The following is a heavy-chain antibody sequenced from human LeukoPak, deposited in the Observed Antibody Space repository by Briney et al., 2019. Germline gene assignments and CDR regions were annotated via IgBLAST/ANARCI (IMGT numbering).Heavy chain of an antibody. CDR2: ISGSGGST. CDR3: ARDGTPSYTSGWVYMDA. V-gene: IGHV3-23*01. Sequence: SGGSLRLSCAASGFTFSSYGMSWVRQAPGKGLEWGSAISGSGGSTYYADSVEGRFTISRDNAKNSLFLQMNSLRGEDTAVYYCARDGTPSYTSGWVYMDAWGKGTTVTISS. J-gene: IGHJ6*04. D-gene: IGHD6-19*01. CDR1: GFTFSSYG.